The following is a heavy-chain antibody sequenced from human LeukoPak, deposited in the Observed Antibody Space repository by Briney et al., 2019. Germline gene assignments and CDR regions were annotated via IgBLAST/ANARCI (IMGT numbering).Heavy chain of an antibody. CDR1: GFTFSSYA. Sequence: GGSLRLSWAASGFTFSSYAMSWVRQAPGKGLEWVSGISGSGGSTYYADSVKGWFTISRDNSKNMLYLQMNSLRAEDTAVYYCAKDLSYNYGATKDYWGQGTLVTVSS. D-gene: IGHD1-1*01. J-gene: IGHJ4*02. CDR2: ISGSGGST. V-gene: IGHV3-23*01. CDR3: AKDLSYNYGATKDY.